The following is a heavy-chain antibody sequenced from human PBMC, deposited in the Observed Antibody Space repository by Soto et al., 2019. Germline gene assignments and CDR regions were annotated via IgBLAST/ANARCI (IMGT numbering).Heavy chain of an antibody. CDR1: GYTFSDYY. CDR2: IDTSGTKI. J-gene: IGHJ4*02. CDR3: ASHYDMWSGYLSPVDY. Sequence: PGGSLRLSCAASGYTFSDYYMSWIRQAPGKGLEWISYIDTSGTKIYYADSVKGRFTITRDNAKNSLYLEMNSLRDEDTAVDYCASHYDMWSGYLSPVDYWGQGTLVTVSS. V-gene: IGHV3-11*01. D-gene: IGHD3-3*01.